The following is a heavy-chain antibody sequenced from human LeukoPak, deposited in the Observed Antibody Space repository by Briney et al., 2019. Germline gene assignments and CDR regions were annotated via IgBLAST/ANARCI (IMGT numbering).Heavy chain of an antibody. CDR3: AKDPATTFYGDYGYYFDY. CDR1: GFTFSSYA. J-gene: IGHJ4*02. V-gene: IGHV3-23*01. CDR2: ISGSGGIT. Sequence: PGGSLRLSCAASGFTFSSYAMSWVRQAPGKGLEWVSAISGSGGITYYADSVKGRFTISRDNSKNTLYLQMNSLRAEDTAVYYCAKDPATTFYGDYGYYFDYWGQGTLVTVSS. D-gene: IGHD4-17*01.